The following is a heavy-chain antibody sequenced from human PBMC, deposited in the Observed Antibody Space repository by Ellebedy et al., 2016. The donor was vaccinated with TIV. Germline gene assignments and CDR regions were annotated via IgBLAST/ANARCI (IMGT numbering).Heavy chain of an antibody. CDR3: AKDKVFGDSKWEIDV. D-gene: IGHD4-17*01. CDR1: GFTFSSHA. Sequence: GESLKISCAASGFTFSSHAMSWVRQALGKGLELVSEISGSGGYTNYANSVKGRFTISRDNSKNTLYLQMNSLRAEDTAVYYCAKDKVFGDSKWEIDVWGQGTTVTVSS. J-gene: IGHJ6*02. V-gene: IGHV3-23*01. CDR2: ISGSGGYT.